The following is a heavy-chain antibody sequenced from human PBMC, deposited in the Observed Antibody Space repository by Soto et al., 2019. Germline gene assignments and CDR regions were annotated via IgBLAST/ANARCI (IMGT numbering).Heavy chain of an antibody. CDR3: ARDSETTKIPVDS. CDR2: IIPIITVT. Sequence: QVLLGQSGAEVKKPGSSVKVSCKASGGTFNSDTITWVRQAPGQGLEWMGRIIPIITVTNYARSFQGRGTITADKSTGTAYMELSSLRSEDTAVYYCARDSETTKIPVDSWGQGTLVTVSS. J-gene: IGHJ4*02. D-gene: IGHD1-1*01. CDR1: GGTFNSDT. V-gene: IGHV1-69*08.